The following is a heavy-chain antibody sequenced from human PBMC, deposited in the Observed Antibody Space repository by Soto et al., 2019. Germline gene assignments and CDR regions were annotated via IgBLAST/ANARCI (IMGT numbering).Heavy chain of an antibody. Sequence: PSETLSLTCTVSGGSISSYYWSWIRQPPGKGLEWIGYIYYSGSTNYNPSLKSRVTITVDTSKNQFSLKLSSVTAADTAVYYCARVGARYGDYDAAFDIWGQGTMVTVSS. CDR3: ARVGARYGDYDAAFDI. CDR1: GGSISSYY. D-gene: IGHD4-17*01. J-gene: IGHJ3*02. CDR2: IYYSGST. V-gene: IGHV4-59*01.